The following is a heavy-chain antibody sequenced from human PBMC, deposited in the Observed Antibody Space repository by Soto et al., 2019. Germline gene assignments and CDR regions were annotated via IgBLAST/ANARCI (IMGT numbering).Heavy chain of an antibody. D-gene: IGHD3-16*01. CDR1: GFTFSSYW. CDR3: VRARGGSPFDP. J-gene: IGHJ5*02. V-gene: IGHV3-7*05. Sequence: EVQLVESGGGLVQPGGSLRLSCAASGFTFSSYWMTWVRQAPGKGLEWVANLNQGGNEKYYVDSAKGRFTISRDNDRSSLYLQMNSLRAEDTAVYYGVRARGGSPFDPWGQGTLVTVSS. CDR2: LNQGGNEK.